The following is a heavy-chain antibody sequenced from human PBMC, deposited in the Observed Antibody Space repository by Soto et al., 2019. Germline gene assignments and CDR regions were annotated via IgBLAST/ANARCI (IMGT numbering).Heavy chain of an antibody. Sequence: KTSETLSLTCAVYGGSFSGYYWSWIRQPPGKGLEWIGEINHSGSTNYNPSLKSRVTISVDTSKNQFPLKLSSVTAADTAVYYCARGARWGCSSTSCYTGWFDPWGQGTLVTVSS. CDR1: GGSFSGYY. CDR3: ARGARWGCSSTSCYTGWFDP. J-gene: IGHJ5*02. CDR2: INHSGST. V-gene: IGHV4-34*01. D-gene: IGHD2-2*02.